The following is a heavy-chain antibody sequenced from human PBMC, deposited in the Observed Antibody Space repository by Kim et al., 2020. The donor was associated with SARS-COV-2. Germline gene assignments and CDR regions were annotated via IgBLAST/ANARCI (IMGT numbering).Heavy chain of an antibody. CDR2: ISWNSGSI. CDR3: AKDLSYGSGSYYNGYFDL. D-gene: IGHD3-10*01. V-gene: IGHV3-9*01. CDR1: GFTFDDYA. Sequence: GGSLRLSCAASGFTFDDYAIHWVRQAPGKGLEWVSGISWNSGSIGYADSVKGRFTISRDNAKNSLYLQMNSLRAEDTALYYCAKDLSYGSGSYYNGYFDLWGRGTLVTVSS. J-gene: IGHJ2*01.